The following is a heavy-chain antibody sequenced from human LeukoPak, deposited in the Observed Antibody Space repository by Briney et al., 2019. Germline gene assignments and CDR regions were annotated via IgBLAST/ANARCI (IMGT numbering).Heavy chain of an antibody. CDR2: MNPNSGNT. V-gene: IGHV1-8*03. J-gene: IGHJ5*02. CDR3: ARGRRYCSSTSCSPPNWFDP. Sequence: ASVKVSCKASGYTFTSYDINWVRQATGQGLEWMGWMNPNSGNTGYAQKFQGRVTITRNTSISTAYMELSSLRSEDTAVYYCARGRRYCSSTSCSPPNWFDPWGQGTLVTVSS. D-gene: IGHD2-2*01. CDR1: GYTFTSYD.